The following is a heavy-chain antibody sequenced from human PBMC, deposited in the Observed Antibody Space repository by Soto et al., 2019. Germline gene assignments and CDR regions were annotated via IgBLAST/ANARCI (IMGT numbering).Heavy chain of an antibody. J-gene: IGHJ5*02. D-gene: IGHD2-15*01. CDR3: ARHKVVVVVAATGWFDP. CDR2: ICYSEST. Sequence: SETLSLTCTVSGGSISSYYWSWIRQPPGKGLELNGYICYSESTNYNPSLKSRVTITVDTSKNKFSLKLSSVTAADTAADYCARHKVVVVVAATGWFDPWGQGTLVTVSS. CDR1: GGSISSYY. V-gene: IGHV4-59*08.